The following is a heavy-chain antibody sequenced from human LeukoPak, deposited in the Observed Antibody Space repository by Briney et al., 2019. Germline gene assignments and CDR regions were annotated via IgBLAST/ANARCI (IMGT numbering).Heavy chain of an antibody. CDR3: ARDWGNWDFDY. Sequence: GGSLRLSCAASGFTFSSYSMNWVRQAPGKGLEWVSYISSSSSTIYYADSVKGRFTISRDNAKNSLYLQMNSLRAEDTAVYYCARDWGNWDFDYWGQGTLVIVSS. V-gene: IGHV3-48*01. J-gene: IGHJ4*02. CDR2: ISSSSSTI. CDR1: GFTFSSYS. D-gene: IGHD1-1*01.